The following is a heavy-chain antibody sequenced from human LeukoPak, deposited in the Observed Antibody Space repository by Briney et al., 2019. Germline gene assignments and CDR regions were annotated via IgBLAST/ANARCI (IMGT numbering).Heavy chain of an antibody. D-gene: IGHD2-2*01. Sequence: GGTLRLSCAASGFTFSFYSMNWVRQAPGKGLECVSYVSTSSNTIYYADSVKGRFTVSRDNAKNSLYLQMNSLSAEDTAVYYCAPGYCTSSSCSHCFDYWGQGTLVTVSS. CDR3: APGYCTSSSCSHCFDY. CDR1: GFTFSFYS. V-gene: IGHV3-48*01. J-gene: IGHJ4*02. CDR2: VSTSSNTI.